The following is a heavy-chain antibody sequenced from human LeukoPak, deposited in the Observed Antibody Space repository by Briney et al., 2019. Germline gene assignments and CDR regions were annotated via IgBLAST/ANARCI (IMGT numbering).Heavy chain of an antibody. Sequence: GESLKISCKGSGYSFTCYWIGWVRQMPGKGLEWMGIIYPGDSDTRYSPSFQGQVTISADKSISTAYLQWCSLKASDTAMYYSARGRGGTIHLGPPYFDYGGQGTLVAVSS. V-gene: IGHV5-51*01. CDR1: GYSFTCYW. CDR3: ARGRGGTIHLGPPYFDY. J-gene: IGHJ4*02. CDR2: IYPGDSDT. D-gene: IGHD5-18*01.